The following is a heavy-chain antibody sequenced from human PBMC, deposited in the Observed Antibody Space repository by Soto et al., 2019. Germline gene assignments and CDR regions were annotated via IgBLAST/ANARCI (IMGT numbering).Heavy chain of an antibody. CDR2: IWYDGSNK. CDR1: GFTFSSYG. V-gene: IGHV3-33*01. CDR3: ARENANYDILTGYSPH. D-gene: IGHD3-9*01. J-gene: IGHJ4*02. Sequence: PGGSLRLSCAASGFTFSSYGMHWVRQAPGKGLEWVAVIWYDGSNKYYADSVKGRFTVSRDNSKNTLYLQMNSLRAEDTAVYYCARENANYDILTGYSPHWGQGTLVTVSS.